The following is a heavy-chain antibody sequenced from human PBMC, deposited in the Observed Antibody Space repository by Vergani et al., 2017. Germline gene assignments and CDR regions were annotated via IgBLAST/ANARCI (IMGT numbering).Heavy chain of an antibody. CDR1: GGSISSGGYY. CDR3: ARGSGGHLSPSRLYFDY. CDR2: SYYSGST. V-gene: IGHV4-31*03. Sequence: QVQLQESGPGLVKPSQTLSLTCTVSGGSISSGGYYWSWIRQHPGKGLAWIGYSYYSGSTYYNPSRKSRVTISVDTSKNQFSLKLSSVTAADTAVYYCARGSGGHLSPSRLYFDYWGQGTLVTVSS. D-gene: IGHD3-10*01. J-gene: IGHJ4*02.